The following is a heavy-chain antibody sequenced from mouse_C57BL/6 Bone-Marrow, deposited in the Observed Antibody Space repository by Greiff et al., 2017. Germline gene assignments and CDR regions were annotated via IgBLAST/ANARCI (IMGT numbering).Heavy chain of an antibody. D-gene: IGHD1-1*01. J-gene: IGHJ4*01. V-gene: IGHV1-82*01. CDR3: AYYDGSSYVGAMDY. CDR1: GYAFSSSW. CDR2: IYPGDGDT. Sequence: VQLQQSGPELVKPGASVKISCKASGYAFSSSWMNWVKQRPGKGLEWIGRIYPGDGDTNYNGKFKGKATLTADKSSSTAYMQLSSLTSEDSAVYFCAYYDGSSYVGAMDYWGQGTSVTVSS.